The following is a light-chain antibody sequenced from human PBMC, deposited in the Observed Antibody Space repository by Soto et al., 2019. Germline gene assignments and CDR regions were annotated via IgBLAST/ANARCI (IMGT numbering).Light chain of an antibody. Sequence: EIVTTQSPATLSVSPGERATLSCRASQSISSNLAWYQQKPGQAPRLLIYGASTRATGIPARFSGSGSGTDFTLTISSLEPEDFAVYYCQQRSNWPPVTFGQGTRLDIK. J-gene: IGKJ5*01. CDR3: QQRSNWPPVT. V-gene: IGKV3-11*01. CDR2: GAS. CDR1: QSISSN.